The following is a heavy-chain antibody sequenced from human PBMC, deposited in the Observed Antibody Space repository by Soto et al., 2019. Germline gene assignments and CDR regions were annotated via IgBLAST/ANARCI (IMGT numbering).Heavy chain of an antibody. CDR2: ISWNSGSI. CDR3: AKDGDYGDYYYYYMDV. CDR1: GFTFDDYA. V-gene: IGHV3-9*01. J-gene: IGHJ6*03. D-gene: IGHD4-17*01. Sequence: VQLVESGGGLVQPGRSLRLSCAASGFTFDDYAMHWVRQAPGKGLEWVSGISWNSGSIGYADSVKGRFTISRDNAKNSLYLQMNSLRAEDTALYYCAKDGDYGDYYYYYMDVWGKGTTVTVSS.